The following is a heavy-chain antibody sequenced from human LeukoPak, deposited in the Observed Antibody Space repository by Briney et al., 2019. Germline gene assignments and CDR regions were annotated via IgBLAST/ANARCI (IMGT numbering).Heavy chain of an antibody. CDR3: AKDGGLWVSAHWGDS. CDR1: GFPFNTYS. D-gene: IGHD7-27*01. CDR2: ISRDGSNE. J-gene: IGHJ4*02. Sequence: GGSLRLSCAASGFPFNTYSMHWVRQAPGKGLEWVALISRDGSNEYYADSVKGRFTISRDNSKNTLSLQVNTLRAEDTAVYYCAKDGGLWVSAHWGDSWGRGTLVTVSS. V-gene: IGHV3-30*04.